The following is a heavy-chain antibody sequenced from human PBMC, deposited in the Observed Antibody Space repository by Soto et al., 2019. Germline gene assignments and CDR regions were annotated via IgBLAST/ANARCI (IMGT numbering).Heavy chain of an antibody. CDR1: GFTFSDYY. J-gene: IGHJ4*02. V-gene: IGHV3-11*01. CDR3: ARDQSSGWTNGDY. Sequence: QVQLVESGGGLVKPGGSLRLSCAASGFTFSDYYMSWIRQAPGKGLEWVSYISSSGYTIYYADSVKGRFTISRDNAKNARYLQMNSLRADDTAVYYCARDQSSGWTNGDYWGQGTLVTVSS. CDR2: ISSSGYTI. D-gene: IGHD6-19*01.